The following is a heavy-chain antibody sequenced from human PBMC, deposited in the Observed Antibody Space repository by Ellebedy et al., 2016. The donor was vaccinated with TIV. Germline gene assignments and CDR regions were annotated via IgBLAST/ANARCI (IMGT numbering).Heavy chain of an antibody. CDR3: AKDRTPGDGYWVFDN. J-gene: IGHJ4*02. V-gene: IGHV3-23*01. CDR2: IVGSGEQ. Sequence: PGGSLRLSCAVSGFTFSGYAMAWVRQAPGKGLEWVSGIVGSGEQKYADSVKGRFTISRDNSKRTVDLQMNSLRAEDTDVYFCAKDRTPGDGYWVFDNWGQGTLVSVSS. D-gene: IGHD5-18*01. CDR1: GFTFSGYA.